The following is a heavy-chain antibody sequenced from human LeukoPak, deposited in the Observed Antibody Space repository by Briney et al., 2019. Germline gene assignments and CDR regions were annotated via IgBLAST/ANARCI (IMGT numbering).Heavy chain of an antibody. CDR1: GFTLSNYY. CDR2: IKGNGATT. V-gene: IGHV3-11*01. D-gene: IGHD5-24*01. CDR3: ARAGEMRYMDV. J-gene: IGHJ6*03. Sequence: GGSLRLSCEASGFTLSNYYMSWIRQAPGKGLEWVSHIKGNGATTYYADSARGRFTISRDNAKNSLFLQMNSLRGDDTATYYCARAGEMRYMDVWGKGTAVAVS.